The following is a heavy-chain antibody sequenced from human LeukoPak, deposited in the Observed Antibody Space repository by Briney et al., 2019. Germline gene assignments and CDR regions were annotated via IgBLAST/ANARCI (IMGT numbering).Heavy chain of an antibody. CDR2: INRSGST. V-gene: IGHV4-34*01. CDR3: ARASLILKGPQKLYYFDY. Sequence: SETLSLTCAVYGGSFSGYYWSWIRQPPGKGLEWIGEINRSGSTNYNPSLKSRVTISVDTSKNQFSLKLTSVTAADTAVYYCARASLILKGPQKLYYFDYWGQGTLVSVSS. CDR1: GGSFSGYY. J-gene: IGHJ4*02. D-gene: IGHD3/OR15-3a*01.